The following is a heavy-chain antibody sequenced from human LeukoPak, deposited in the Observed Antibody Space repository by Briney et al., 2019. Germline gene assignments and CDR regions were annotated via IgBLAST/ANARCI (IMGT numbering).Heavy chain of an antibody. CDR1: GGSISSSSYY. J-gene: IGHJ5*02. D-gene: IGHD3-9*01. Sequence: PSETLSLTCTVSGGSISSSSYYWGWIRQPPGKGLEWIGSIYYSGSTYYNPSLKSRVTISVDTPKNQFSLKLSSVTAADTAVYYCASTYRYMSTYYDIPNWFDPWGQGTLVTVSS. CDR2: IYYSGST. V-gene: IGHV4-39*07. CDR3: ASTYRYMSTYYDIPNWFDP.